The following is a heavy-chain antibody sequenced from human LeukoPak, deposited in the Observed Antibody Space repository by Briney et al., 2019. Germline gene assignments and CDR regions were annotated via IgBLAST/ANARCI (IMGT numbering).Heavy chain of an antibody. CDR3: ATASYYGGFAFDI. J-gene: IGHJ3*02. V-gene: IGHV1-69-2*01. CDR2: VDPEDGET. Sequence: ASMKVSCKASGYTFTDYYMHWGEQAPGKGVEWMGRVDPEDGETIYAEKFQGRVTITADTSTDTAYMELSSLRSEDTAVYYCATASYYGGFAFDIWGQGTMVTVSS. CDR1: GYTFTDYY. D-gene: IGHD4-23*01.